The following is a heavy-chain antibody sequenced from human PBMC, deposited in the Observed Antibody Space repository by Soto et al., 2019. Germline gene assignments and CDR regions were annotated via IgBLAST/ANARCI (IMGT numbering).Heavy chain of an antibody. CDR3: AGLGYSSGWSNWFDP. J-gene: IGHJ5*02. CDR2: IYYSGST. Sequence: SETLSLTCTVSGGSISSYYWSWIRQPPGKGLEWIGYIYYSGSTNYNPSLKSRVTISVDTSKNQFSLKLSSVTAADTAVYYCAGLGYSSGWSNWFDPWGQGTLVTVSS. V-gene: IGHV4-59*08. CDR1: GGSISSYY. D-gene: IGHD6-19*01.